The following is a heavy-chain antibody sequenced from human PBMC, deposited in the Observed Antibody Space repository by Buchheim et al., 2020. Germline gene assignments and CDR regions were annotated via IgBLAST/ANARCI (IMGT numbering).Heavy chain of an antibody. V-gene: IGHV5-51*01. J-gene: IGHJ5*02. Sequence: EVQLVQSGAEVKKPGESLKISCQASGYTFTKSWIGWVRQVPGKGLEWMGVIYPSDSYARYSPSLQGQVTISVDRSINPAYLQWNSLRASDTATYFCTRQPMVRGVGRFDHWGQGT. CDR3: TRQPMVRGVGRFDH. CDR1: GYTFTKSW. D-gene: IGHD3-10*01. CDR2: IYPSDSYA.